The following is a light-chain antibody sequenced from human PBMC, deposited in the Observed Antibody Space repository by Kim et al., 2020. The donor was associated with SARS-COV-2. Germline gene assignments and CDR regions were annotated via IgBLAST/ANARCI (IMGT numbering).Light chain of an antibody. CDR3: SSYTSSATWV. V-gene: IGLV2-14*03. CDR1: SSDVGGYKY. J-gene: IGLJ3*02. CDR2: DDS. Sequence: QSITNSCSGTSSDVGGYKYVAWYQQHQGKAPKFIVYDDSKRPSGVSNRFSGSKSGNTAALTITGLQAEDEADYYCSSYTSSATWVFGGGTKLTVL.